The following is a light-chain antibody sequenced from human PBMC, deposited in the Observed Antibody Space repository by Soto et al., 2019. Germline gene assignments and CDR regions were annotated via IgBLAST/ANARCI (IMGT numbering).Light chain of an antibody. J-gene: IGLJ3*02. CDR2: EVS. CDR1: SSDIGVYNY. Sequence: QSALTQPASVSGSPGQSITISCTGTSSDIGVYNYVSWYQQHPGKAPKLMICEVSNRPSGVSSRFSGSKSGNTASLTISGLRAEDEADYYCTSFTTTSIWVFGGGPKLTVL. V-gene: IGLV2-14*01. CDR3: TSFTTTSIWV.